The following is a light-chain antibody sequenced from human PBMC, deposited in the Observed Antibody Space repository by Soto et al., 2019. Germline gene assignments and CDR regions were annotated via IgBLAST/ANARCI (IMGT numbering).Light chain of an antibody. CDR2: AAS. CDR1: QSISSW. CDR3: QQYYSYPRT. Sequence: AIQLTQSPSSLSASVGDRVSITCRASQSISSWLAWYQQKPGKAPKLLIYAASTLQSGVPSRFSGSGSGTDFTLTISCLQSEDFATYYCQQYYSYPRTFGQGTKVDI. V-gene: IGKV1-8*01. J-gene: IGKJ1*01.